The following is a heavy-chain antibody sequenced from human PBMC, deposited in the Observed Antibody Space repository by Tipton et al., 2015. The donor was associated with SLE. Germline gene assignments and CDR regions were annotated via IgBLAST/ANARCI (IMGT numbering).Heavy chain of an antibody. V-gene: IGHV4-59*01. J-gene: IGHJ6*02. CDR1: GGSISPFY. Sequence: LRLSCTVSGGSISPFYWSWIRQPPGKGLEGIGYIYYSGSTSYNPSLKSRVTISVDTSKNQFSLKLSSVTAADTAVYYCARVRGLVHRGLDVWGHGTTVTVSS. D-gene: IGHD3-10*01. CDR2: IYYSGST. CDR3: ARVRGLVHRGLDV.